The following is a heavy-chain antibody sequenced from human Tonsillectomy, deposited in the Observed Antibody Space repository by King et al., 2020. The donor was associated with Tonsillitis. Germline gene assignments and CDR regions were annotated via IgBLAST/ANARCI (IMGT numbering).Heavy chain of an antibody. D-gene: IGHD3-16*01. Sequence: VQLVESGGGLVQPGGSLKLYCAASGVTFSGSALHWVRQASVVVLEWVGRIRSKANGYATAYVASGKGRFTISCDNAKNTAYLQMNSLKTEDTAVYYCTSGGGDYDYWGQGTLVTVSS. CDR1: GVTFSGSA. V-gene: IGHV3-73*02. J-gene: IGHJ4*02. CDR3: TSGGGDYDY. CDR2: IRSKANGYAT.